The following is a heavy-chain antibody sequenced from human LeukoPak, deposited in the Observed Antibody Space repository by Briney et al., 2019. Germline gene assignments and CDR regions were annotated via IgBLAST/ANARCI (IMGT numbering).Heavy chain of an antibody. CDR1: SGSISGYY. J-gene: IGHJ3*02. CDR3: ARDNDVRGNDAFDI. Sequence: SETLSLTCTVSSGSISGYYWSWIRQPPGKGLEYIGYTYYSGSTSYNPSLKSRVTISVDTSKNQFSLKLSSVTAADTAVYYCARDNDVRGNDAFDIWGQGTMVTVSS. CDR2: TYYSGST. V-gene: IGHV4-59*01. D-gene: IGHD2-8*01.